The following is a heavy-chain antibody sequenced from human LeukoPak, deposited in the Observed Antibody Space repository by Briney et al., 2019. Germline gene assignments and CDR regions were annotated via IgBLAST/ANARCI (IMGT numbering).Heavy chain of an antibody. CDR2: IWYDGSNK. J-gene: IGHJ4*02. CDR1: GFTFSSYG. D-gene: IGHD3-10*01. V-gene: IGHV3-33*01. Sequence: GGSLGLSCAASGFTFSSYGMHWVRQAPGKGLEWVAVIWYDGSNKYYADSVKGRFTISRDNSKNTLYLQMNSLRAEDTAVYYCARGRYYYGSGSYYTGEYYFDYWGQGTPVTVSS. CDR3: ARGRYYYGSGSYYTGEYYFDY.